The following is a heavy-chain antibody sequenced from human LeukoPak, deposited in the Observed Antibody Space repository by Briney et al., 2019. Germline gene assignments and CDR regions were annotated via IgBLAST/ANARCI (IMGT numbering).Heavy chain of an antibody. J-gene: IGHJ4*02. D-gene: IGHD3-16*02. V-gene: IGHV4-4*07. CDR1: GGSISSYY. CDR2: IYTSGST. CDR3: ARGRNMITFGGVIVSYYFDY. Sequence: PSETLSLTCTVSGGSISSYYWSWIRQSAGKGLEWIGPIYTSGSTNYNPSLKSRVTMSVDTSKNQFSLKLSSVTAADTAVYYCARGRNMITFGGVIVSYYFDYWGQGTLVTVSS.